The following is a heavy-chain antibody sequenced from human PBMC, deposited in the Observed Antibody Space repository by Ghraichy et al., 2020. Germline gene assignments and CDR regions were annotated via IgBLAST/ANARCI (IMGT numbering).Heavy chain of an antibody. Sequence: GGSLRLSCAASGFTFSNAWMTWVRQAPGKGLEWVGRIKSETDGGTIDYAAPVKGRFTISRDDSENTLYLQMNSLKTEDTAVYYCTTGTPTFGGVIVFDYWGQGTLVTVSS. CDR3: TTGTPTFGGVIVFDY. D-gene: IGHD3-16*02. V-gene: IGHV3-15*01. J-gene: IGHJ4*02. CDR2: IKSETDGGTI. CDR1: GFTFSNAW.